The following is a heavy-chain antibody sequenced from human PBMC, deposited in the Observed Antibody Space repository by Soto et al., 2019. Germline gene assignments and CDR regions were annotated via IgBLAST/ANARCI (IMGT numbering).Heavy chain of an antibody. D-gene: IGHD3-16*01. CDR2: ISYDGKNK. Sequence: QVRLEESGGGVVQPERSLRLSCTASGFTFSRFAMHWVRQAPGKGLEWVAVISYDGKNKYYAESVKGRFTISRDNSNNTLNLQMNSLKTEDTAVYYCARDQPWGGQGQNPNNWFDPWGQGTLVSVSS. J-gene: IGHJ5*02. CDR1: GFTFSRFA. V-gene: IGHV3-30*04. CDR3: ARDQPWGGQGQNPNNWFDP.